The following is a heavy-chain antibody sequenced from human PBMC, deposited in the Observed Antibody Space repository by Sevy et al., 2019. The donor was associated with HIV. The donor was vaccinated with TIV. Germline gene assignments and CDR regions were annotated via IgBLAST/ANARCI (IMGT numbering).Heavy chain of an antibody. Sequence: GESLKISCEGSGYSFTSHWIGWVRQMPGEGLEWMGIIYPDHSETTYSPSFQGQVTFSADKSISTAYLQWSSLKASDTAMYYCATFRSGYFDSSGYYIYWGQGTMVTVSS. D-gene: IGHD3-22*01. CDR2: IYPDHSET. CDR1: GYSFTSHW. CDR3: ATFRSGYFDSSGYYIY. J-gene: IGHJ4*02. V-gene: IGHV5-51*01.